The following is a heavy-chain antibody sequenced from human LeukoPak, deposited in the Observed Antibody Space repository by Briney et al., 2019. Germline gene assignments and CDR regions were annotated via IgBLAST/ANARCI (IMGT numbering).Heavy chain of an antibody. CDR3: AGGAGWTSDI. V-gene: IGHV3-7*01. CDR2: IKQDGREK. Sequence: GGSLRLSCAASGFTFSRYWMNWVRQAPGKGLEWLANIKQDGREKYYVDSVNGRFTISRDNAQNLVYLQLNSLRADDTAVYYCAGGAGWTSDIWGQGTLVIVSS. D-gene: IGHD6-19*01. CDR1: GFTFSRYW. J-gene: IGHJ3*02.